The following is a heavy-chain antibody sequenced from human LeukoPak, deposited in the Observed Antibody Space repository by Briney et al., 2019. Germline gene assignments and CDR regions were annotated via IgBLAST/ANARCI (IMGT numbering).Heavy chain of an antibody. V-gene: IGHV3-30-3*01. J-gene: IGHJ4*02. D-gene: IGHD6-19*01. CDR2: ISYDGSNK. CDR1: GFTFSSYS. CDR3: ARDSGWYSDY. Sequence: GESLKIPCAASGFTFSSYSMHWVRQGPGKGLEGVAVISYDGSNKYYADSVKGRFTISRDNSKNTLYLQMNSLRAEDTAVYYCARDSGWYSDYWGQGTLVTVSS.